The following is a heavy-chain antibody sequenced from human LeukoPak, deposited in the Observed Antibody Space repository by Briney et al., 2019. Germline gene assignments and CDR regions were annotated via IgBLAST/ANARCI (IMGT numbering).Heavy chain of an antibody. V-gene: IGHV3-11*04. CDR2: ISSSGSTI. CDR3: ARSQYNWNYVGY. D-gene: IGHD1-20*01. CDR1: GFTFSDYY. Sequence: PGGSLRLSCAASGFTFSDYYMSWIRQAPGKGLEWVSYISSSGSTIYYADSVKGRFTISRDNAKNSLYLQMDSLRDEDTAVYYCARSQYNWNYVGYWGQGTLVTVSS. J-gene: IGHJ4*02.